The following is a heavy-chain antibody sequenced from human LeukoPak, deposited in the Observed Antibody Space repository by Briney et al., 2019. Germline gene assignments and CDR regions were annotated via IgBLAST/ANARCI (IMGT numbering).Heavy chain of an antibody. CDR3: ATEDGYSSNFDY. D-gene: IGHD5-24*01. Sequence: SETLSLTCTVSGGSVSSGSYYWSWIRQPPGKGLEWIGYIYYSGSTNYNPSLKSRVTISVDTSKNQFSLKLSSVTAADTAVYYCATEDGYSSNFDYWGQGTLVTVSS. CDR2: IYYSGST. V-gene: IGHV4-61*01. CDR1: GGSVSSGSYY. J-gene: IGHJ4*02.